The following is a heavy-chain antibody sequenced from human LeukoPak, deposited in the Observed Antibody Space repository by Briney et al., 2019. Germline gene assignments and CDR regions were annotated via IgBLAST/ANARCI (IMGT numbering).Heavy chain of an antibody. CDR1: GFTFSSYA. CDR2: ISYDGSNK. Sequence: GGSLRLSCAASGFTFSSYAMHWVRQAPGKGLEWVAVISYDGSNKYYADSVKGRFTISRDNSKNTLYLQMNSLRAEGTAVYYCARAIWFGELFDWFDPWGQGTLVTVSS. D-gene: IGHD3-10*01. CDR3: ARAIWFGELFDWFDP. J-gene: IGHJ5*02. V-gene: IGHV3-30*04.